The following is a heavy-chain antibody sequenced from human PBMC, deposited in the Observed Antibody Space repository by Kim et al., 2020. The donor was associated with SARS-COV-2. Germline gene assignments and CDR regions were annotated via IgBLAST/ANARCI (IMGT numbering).Heavy chain of an antibody. D-gene: IGHD6-6*01. CDR3: AEWGLRGSVAER. V-gene: IGHV3-23*01. Sequence: YYADSVKGRFTISRDNAKNTLYLQMNSLRAEDTAVYYCAEWGLRGSVAERWGQGTLVTVSS. J-gene: IGHJ4*02.